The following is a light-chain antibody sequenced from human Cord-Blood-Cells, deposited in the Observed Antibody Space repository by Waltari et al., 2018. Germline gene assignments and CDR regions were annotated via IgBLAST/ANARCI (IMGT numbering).Light chain of an antibody. V-gene: IGKV3-20*01. J-gene: IGKJ4*01. CDR1: QSVSSSY. CDR3: QQYGSSPLT. CDR2: GAS. Sequence: EIVLTQSPGTLSLSPGERATLSCRASQSVSSSYLAWYQQKPGPAPRLLIYGASSRATGLPDRFSGSVSGTDFTLTISRLEPEDFAVYYCQQYGSSPLTFGGGTKVEIK.